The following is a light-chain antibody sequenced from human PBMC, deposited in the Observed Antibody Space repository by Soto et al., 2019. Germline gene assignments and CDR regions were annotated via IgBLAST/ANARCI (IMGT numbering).Light chain of an antibody. J-gene: IGKJ1*01. CDR2: GAS. CDR3: QQYNNWPPT. Sequence: EIELTQSPATLSWSPFQIATISCRASQSIRNYLAWYQQKPGQAPRLLIYGASTRATGIPARFSGSGSGAEFTLTISSLQSEDFALYYCQQYNNWPPTFGQGTKVDIK. V-gene: IGKV3-15*01. CDR1: QSIRNY.